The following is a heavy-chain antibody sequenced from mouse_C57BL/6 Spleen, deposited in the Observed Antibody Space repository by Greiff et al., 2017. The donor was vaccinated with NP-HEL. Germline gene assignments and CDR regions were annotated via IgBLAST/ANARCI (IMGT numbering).Heavy chain of an antibody. Sequence: VQLQQSGPGLVKPSQSLSLTCSVTGYSITSGYYWNWIRQFPGNKLEWMGNISYDGSNNYNPSLKNRISITRDTSKNQFFLKLNSVTTEDTATYYCARNNYYYAMDYWGQGTSVTVSS. J-gene: IGHJ4*01. CDR2: ISYDGSN. CDR1: GYSITSGYY. V-gene: IGHV3-6*01. D-gene: IGHD4-1*02. CDR3: ARNNYYYAMDY.